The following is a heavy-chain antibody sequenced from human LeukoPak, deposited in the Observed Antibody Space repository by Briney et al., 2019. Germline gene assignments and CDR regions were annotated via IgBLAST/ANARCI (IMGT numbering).Heavy chain of an antibody. CDR2: ISWNSGSI. Sequence: SGGSLRLSCAASGFTFDDYAMHWVRQAPGKGLEWVSGISWNSGSIGYADSVKGRFTISRDNAKNSLYLQMNSLKTEDTAVYYCTTVGDYPDSYYWGQGTLVTVPS. CDR1: GFTFDDYA. D-gene: IGHD4-17*01. V-gene: IGHV3-9*01. CDR3: TTVGDYPDSYY. J-gene: IGHJ4*02.